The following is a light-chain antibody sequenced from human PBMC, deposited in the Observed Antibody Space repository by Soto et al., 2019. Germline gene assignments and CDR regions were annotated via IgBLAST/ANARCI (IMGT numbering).Light chain of an antibody. CDR3: SSYTRSTSYV. V-gene: IGLV2-14*01. CDR1: SSDVGGYNF. Sequence: QSVLTQPASVSGSPGQSITISCTGTSSDVGGYNFVSWYQQHPGKAPKLMISEVSNRPSGVSNRFSGSKSGNTASLTISGLQADDEADYYCSSYTRSTSYVFGTGTKLTVL. J-gene: IGLJ1*01. CDR2: EVS.